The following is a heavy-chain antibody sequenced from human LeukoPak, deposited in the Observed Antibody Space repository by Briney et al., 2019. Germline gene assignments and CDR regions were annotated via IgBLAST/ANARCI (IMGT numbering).Heavy chain of an antibody. Sequence: GGSLRLSCAASGITFSSYGMHWVRQAPGKGLEWVAVISYDGGNKYYADSVKGRFTISRDNSKNTLYLQMNSLRAEDTAVYYCAKVSRYCSGGSCRPDYYYGMDVWGKGTTVTVSS. CDR2: ISYDGGNK. J-gene: IGHJ6*04. D-gene: IGHD2-15*01. CDR1: GITFSSYG. CDR3: AKVSRYCSGGSCRPDYYYGMDV. V-gene: IGHV3-30*18.